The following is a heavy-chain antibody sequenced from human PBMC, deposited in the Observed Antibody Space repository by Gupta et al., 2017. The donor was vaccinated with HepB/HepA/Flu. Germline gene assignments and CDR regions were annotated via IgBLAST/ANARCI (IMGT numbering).Heavy chain of an antibody. CDR1: GYTFTGYY. V-gene: IGHV1-2*02. Sequence: QVQLVQSGAEVKKPGASVTVSCKASGYTFTGYYMHWVRQDPGEGLEWMGWINPKSGGAAYAQKFQGRVTMTRDTSTSTAYMGLSRLRSVDTAVYYCARSMAAPWAAFDYWGQGTLVTVSS. CDR3: ARSMAAPWAAFDY. D-gene: IGHD6-6*01. J-gene: IGHJ4*02. CDR2: INPKSGGA.